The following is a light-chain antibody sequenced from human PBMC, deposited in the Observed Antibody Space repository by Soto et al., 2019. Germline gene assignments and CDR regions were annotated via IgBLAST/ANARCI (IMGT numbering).Light chain of an antibody. J-gene: IGLJ3*02. CDR1: SSNIGAGYD. V-gene: IGLV1-40*01. CDR2: GSS. Sequence: QAVVTQPPSVSGAPGQRVTISCTGSSSNIGAGYDVHWYQQLPGTAPKLLIYGSSNRPSGVPDRFSGSKSGTSASLAITGLQAEDEADYYCQSYDSSLSVLVFGGGTKLTVL. CDR3: QSYDSSLSVLV.